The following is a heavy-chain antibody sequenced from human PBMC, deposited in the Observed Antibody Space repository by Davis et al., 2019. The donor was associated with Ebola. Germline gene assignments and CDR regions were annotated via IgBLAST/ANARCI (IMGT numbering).Heavy chain of an antibody. CDR1: GFTFSSYE. V-gene: IGHV3-48*02. D-gene: IGHD4-17*01. CDR2: ISSSSSTI. J-gene: IGHJ5*02. Sequence: GESLKISCAASGFTFSSYEMNWVRQAPGKGLEWVSYISSSSSTIYYADSVKGRFTISRDNAKNSLYLQMNSLRDEDTAVYYCARRHDYGDYLGFDPWGQGTLVTVSS. CDR3: ARRHDYGDYLGFDP.